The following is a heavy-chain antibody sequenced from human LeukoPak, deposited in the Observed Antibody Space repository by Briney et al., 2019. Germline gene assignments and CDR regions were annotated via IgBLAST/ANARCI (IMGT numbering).Heavy chain of an antibody. CDR1: GGTFSSYA. Sequence: GASVKVSCKASGGTFSSYAISWVRQAPGQGLEWMGGIIPIFGTANYAQKFQGRVTITTDESTSTAYMELSSLRSEDTAVYYCARYVVVPAAPYSGGDWFDPWGQGTLVTVSS. J-gene: IGHJ5*02. D-gene: IGHD2-2*01. CDR2: IIPIFGTA. V-gene: IGHV1-69*05. CDR3: ARYVVVPAAPYSGGDWFDP.